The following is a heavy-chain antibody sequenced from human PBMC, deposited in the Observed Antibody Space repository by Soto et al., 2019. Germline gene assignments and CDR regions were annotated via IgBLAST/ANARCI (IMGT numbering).Heavy chain of an antibody. D-gene: IGHD2-2*01. CDR3: ARAACSSTSCYNYYYYGMDV. V-gene: IGHV1-3*01. J-gene: IGHJ6*02. CDR2: IHAGNGNT. CDR1: GYTFTTYS. Sequence: ASVKVSCKASGYTFTTYSMHWVRQAPGQRLEWMGWIHAGNGNTEHSQKFQGRVTITRDTSASTAYLELGSLRSEDTAVYYCARAACSSTSCYNYYYYGMDVWGQGTTVTVSS.